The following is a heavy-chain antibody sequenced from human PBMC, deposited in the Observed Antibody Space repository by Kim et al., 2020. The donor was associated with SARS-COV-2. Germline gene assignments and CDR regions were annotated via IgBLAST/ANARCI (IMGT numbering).Heavy chain of an antibody. D-gene: IGHD6-19*01. J-gene: IGHJ4*01. CDR2: ISYDGSDK. CDR3: ATPLDTGSSSGWYVFDY. CDR1: GFTFSSYA. V-gene: IGHV3-30*04. Sequence: GGSLRLSCAASGFTFSSYAMHWVRQAPGKGLEWVAVISYDGSDKYYADSVRGRFTISRDNSKNTLYLQMNSLRAEDTAVYYCATPLDTGSSSGWYVFDY.